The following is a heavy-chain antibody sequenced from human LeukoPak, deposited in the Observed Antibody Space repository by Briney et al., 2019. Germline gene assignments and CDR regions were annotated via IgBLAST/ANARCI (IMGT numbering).Heavy chain of an antibody. V-gene: IGHV4-59*08. CDR2: IYYSGST. D-gene: IGHD3-10*01. CDR1: GGSISSYY. CDR3: ASGELGAFDI. J-gene: IGHJ3*02. Sequence: SETLSLACTVSGGSISSYYWSWIRQPPGKGLEWIGYIYYSGSTNYNPSLKSRVTISVDTSKNQFSLKLSSVTAADTAVYYCASGELGAFDIWGQGTMVTVS.